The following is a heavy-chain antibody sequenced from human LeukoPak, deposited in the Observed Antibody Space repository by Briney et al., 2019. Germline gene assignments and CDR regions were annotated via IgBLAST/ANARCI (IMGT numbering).Heavy chain of an antibody. D-gene: IGHD3-3*01. J-gene: IGHJ5*02. CDR2: IYYSGST. CDR3: ARGGDFWSGYINWFDP. V-gene: IGHV4-30-4*01. CDR1: GGSISSGDYY. Sequence: SGTLSLTCTVSGGSISSGDYYWSWIRQPPGKGLEWIGYIYYSGSTYYNPSLKSRVTISVDTSKNQFSLKLSSVTAADTAVYYCARGGDFWSGYINWFDPWGQGTLVTVSS.